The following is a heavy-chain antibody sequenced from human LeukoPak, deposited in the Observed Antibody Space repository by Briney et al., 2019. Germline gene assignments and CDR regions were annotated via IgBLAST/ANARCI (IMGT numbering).Heavy chain of an antibody. CDR3: ATLSSWYVFDY. Sequence: ASVKVSCKASGYTFTSYGISWVRQAPGQGLEWMGWISAYNGNTNYAQKFQGRVTMTRDTSISTAYMELSRLRSDDTAVYYCATLSSWYVFDYWGQGTLVTVSS. J-gene: IGHJ4*02. CDR2: ISAYNGNT. D-gene: IGHD6-13*01. V-gene: IGHV1-18*01. CDR1: GYTFTSYG.